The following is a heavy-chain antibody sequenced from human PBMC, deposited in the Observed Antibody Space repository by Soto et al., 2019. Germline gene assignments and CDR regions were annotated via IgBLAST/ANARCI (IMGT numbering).Heavy chain of an antibody. CDR2: IGTAGDT. J-gene: IGHJ6*03. CDR1: GFTFSSYD. CDR3: ARDQYGSGIHYMDV. Sequence: GGSLRLSCAASGFTFSSYDMHWVRQATGKGLEWVSAIGTAGDTYYPGSVKGRFTISRENAKNSLYLQMNSLRAGDTAVYYCARDQYGSGIHYMDVWGKGTTVTVSS. D-gene: IGHD3-10*01. V-gene: IGHV3-13*01.